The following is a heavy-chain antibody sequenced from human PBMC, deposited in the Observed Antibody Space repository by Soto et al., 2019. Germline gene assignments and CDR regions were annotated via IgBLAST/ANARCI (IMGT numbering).Heavy chain of an antibody. D-gene: IGHD3-16*01. V-gene: IGHV1-69*15. Sequence: QVQLVQSGAEVKKPGSSVKVSCKASGGTFSCYSINWVREAPGQGLEWMGRIIPLFGAANYAQKFQGRVTFTADESTTTAYMELSSLRPDDTAVYYCARGHTYAYWFDPWGQGTLVTVSS. J-gene: IGHJ5*02. CDR1: GGTFSCYS. CDR3: ARGHTYAYWFDP. CDR2: IIPLFGAA.